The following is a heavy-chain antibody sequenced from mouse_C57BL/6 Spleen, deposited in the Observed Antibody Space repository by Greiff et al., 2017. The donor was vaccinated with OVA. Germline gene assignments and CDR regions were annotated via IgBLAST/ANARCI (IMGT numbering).Heavy chain of an antibody. CDR2: IDPSDSYT. J-gene: IGHJ2*01. D-gene: IGHD3-1*01. CDR3: ARNSVYFDY. Sequence: QVQLQQPGAELVRPGTSVKLSCKASGYTFTSYWMHWVKQRPGQGLEWIGVIDPSDSYTNYNQKFKGKATLTVDTSSSTAYMQLSSLTSEDSAVYYCARNSVYFDYWGQGTTRTVSS. CDR1: GYTFTSYW. V-gene: IGHV1-59*01.